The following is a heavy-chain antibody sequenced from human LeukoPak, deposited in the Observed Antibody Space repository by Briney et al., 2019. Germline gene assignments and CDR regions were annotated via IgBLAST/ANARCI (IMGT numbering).Heavy chain of an antibody. CDR3: AKDGTIFGVVILTYFDY. Sequence: GGSLRLSCAASGFTFSSYAMHWVRQAPGKGLEWVAVISYDGSNKYYADSVKGRFTISRDNSKNTLYLQMNSLRAEDTAVYYCAKDGTIFGVVILTYFDYWGQGTLVTVSS. D-gene: IGHD3-3*01. V-gene: IGHV3-30-3*01. J-gene: IGHJ4*02. CDR2: ISYDGSNK. CDR1: GFTFSSYA.